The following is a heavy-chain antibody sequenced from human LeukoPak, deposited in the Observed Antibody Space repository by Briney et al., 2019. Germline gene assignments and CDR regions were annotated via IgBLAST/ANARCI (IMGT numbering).Heavy chain of an antibody. CDR3: ARVKGGYDAFGVDY. CDR1: GFTFNSYS. D-gene: IGHD5-12*01. CDR2: ISSSSSYI. J-gene: IGHJ4*02. Sequence: GGSLRLSCAASGFTFNSYSMNWVRQAPGKGLELVSSISSSSSYIYYADSVKGRFTISRDNAQNSLYLQMNSLRAEDTAVYYCARVKGGYDAFGVDYWGQGTLVTVSS. V-gene: IGHV3-21*01.